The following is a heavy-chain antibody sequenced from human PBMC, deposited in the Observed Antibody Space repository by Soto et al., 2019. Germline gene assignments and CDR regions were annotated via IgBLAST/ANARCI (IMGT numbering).Heavy chain of an antibody. D-gene: IGHD6-19*01. V-gene: IGHV3-23*01. J-gene: IGHJ4*02. CDR3: SRDLGSEQWFFDN. CDR2: IRGSGDIS. CDR1: GFTFRSHG. Sequence: EVQLLESGGGLVQPGGSLRLSCAASGFTFRSHGMSWVRQAPGKGLEWVSVIRGSGDISYYADSVKGRFTISRDNSKNTLYLQMNSLRAEDTAVYYCSRDLGSEQWFFDNWGQGILVTVSS.